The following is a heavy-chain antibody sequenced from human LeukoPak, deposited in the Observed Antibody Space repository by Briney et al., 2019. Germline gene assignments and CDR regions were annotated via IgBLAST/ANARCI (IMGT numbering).Heavy chain of an antibody. J-gene: IGHJ6*03. CDR2: IYTSGST. Sequence: SETLSLTCTVSGGSISSYYWSWIRQPAGKGLEWIGRIYTSGSTNYNPSLKSRVTMSVDTSKNQFSLKLSSATAADTAVYYCARDLGYCSSTSCYPNRHYYYYYYMDVWGKGTTVTVSS. CDR1: GGSISSYY. D-gene: IGHD2-2*03. CDR3: ARDLGYCSSTSCYPNRHYYYYYYMDV. V-gene: IGHV4-4*07.